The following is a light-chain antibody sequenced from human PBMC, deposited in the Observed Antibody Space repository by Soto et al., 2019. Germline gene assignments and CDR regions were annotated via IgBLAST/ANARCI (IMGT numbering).Light chain of an antibody. J-gene: IGLJ3*02. CDR3: AAWEDSLNGWV. CDR1: SSNIGTNT. Sequence: QSVLTQPPSASGTPGQRVPISCSGSSSNIGTNTVNWYQQLPGTAPKLLIYSNDQRPSGVPDRFSGSKSGTSASLAISGLLSEDEADYYCAAWEDSLNGWVFGGGTKLTVL. V-gene: IGLV1-44*01. CDR2: SND.